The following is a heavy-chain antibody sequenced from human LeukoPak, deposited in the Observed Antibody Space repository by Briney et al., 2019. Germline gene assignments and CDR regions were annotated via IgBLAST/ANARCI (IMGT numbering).Heavy chain of an antibody. CDR1: GFTVSSNY. D-gene: IGHD2-2*02. CDR3: AREPGGGIVVVPAAIRGSYFDY. J-gene: IGHJ4*02. V-gene: IGHV3-53*05. Sequence: GGSLRLSCAASGFTVSSNYMSWVRQAPGKGLEWVSVIYSGGSTYYADSVKGRFTISRDNSKNTLYLQMNSLRAEDTAVYYCAREPGGGIVVVPAAIRGSYFDYWGQGTLVTVSS. CDR2: IYSGGST.